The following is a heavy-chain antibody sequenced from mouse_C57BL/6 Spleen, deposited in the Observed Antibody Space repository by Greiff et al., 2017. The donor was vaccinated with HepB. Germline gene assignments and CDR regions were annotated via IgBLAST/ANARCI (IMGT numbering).Heavy chain of an antibody. V-gene: IGHV1-82*01. D-gene: IGHD1-1*01. CDR1: GYAFSSSW. J-gene: IGHJ3*01. Sequence: VKLQQSGPELVKPGASVKISCKASGYAFSSSWMNWVKQRPGKGLEWIGRIYPGDGDTNYNGKFKGKATLTADKSSSTAYMQLSSLTSEDSAVYFCAREENYYGSSPWFAYWGQGTLVTVSA. CDR3: AREENYYGSSPWFAY. CDR2: IYPGDGDT.